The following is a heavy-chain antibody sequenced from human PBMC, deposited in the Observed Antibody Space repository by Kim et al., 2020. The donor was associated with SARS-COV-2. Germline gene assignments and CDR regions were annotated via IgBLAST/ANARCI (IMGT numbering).Heavy chain of an antibody. CDR2: FDPEEGET. J-gene: IGHJ5*02. V-gene: IGHV1-24*01. CDR3: ATSPSYCGGDCPRWFDP. CDR1: GYTLTELS. D-gene: IGHD2-21*02. Sequence: ASVKVSCKVSGYTLTELSMHWVRQAPGKGLEWMGGFDPEEGETIYAQKFQGRVTMTEDTSTDTAYMELSSLRSEDTAVYYCATSPSYCGGDCPRWFDPWGQGTLVTVSS.